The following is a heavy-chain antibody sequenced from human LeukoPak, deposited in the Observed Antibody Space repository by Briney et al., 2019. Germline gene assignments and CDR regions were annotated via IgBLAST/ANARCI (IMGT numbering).Heavy chain of an antibody. Sequence: GGSLRLSCAPSGFTLSSYRMNWVRQAPGKGLEWVSSISSSSSHIDYADSVKGRFTISRDNAKNSLYLQMNSLSAEDTAVYYCAREMATIDDYWGQGTLVTVSS. J-gene: IGHJ4*02. CDR3: AREMATIDDY. D-gene: IGHD5-24*01. CDR2: ISSSSSHI. CDR1: GFTLSSYR. V-gene: IGHV3-21*01.